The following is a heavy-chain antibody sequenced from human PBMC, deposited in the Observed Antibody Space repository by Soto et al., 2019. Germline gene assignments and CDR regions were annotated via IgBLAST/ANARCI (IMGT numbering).Heavy chain of an antibody. CDR1: GVTRRSGGYS. D-gene: IGHD2-15*01. V-gene: IGHV4-30-2*06. Sequence: PAETRSLTCRVSGVTRRSGGYSWSLFRHSPGKGLEWLGYISRLETTYYNPSFKRRLSLSIARTRNQFSLSLSSMTPPHQAVYYCDRGGGYASFDFWGQGIQPTDSS. J-gene: IGHJ4*02. CDR3: DRGGGYASFDF. CDR2: ISRLETT.